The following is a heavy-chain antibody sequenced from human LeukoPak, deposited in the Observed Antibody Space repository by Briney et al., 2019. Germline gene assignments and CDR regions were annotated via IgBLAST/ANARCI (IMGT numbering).Heavy chain of an antibody. Sequence: GGSLRLSCAASGFTVRSNYMSWVRQAPGKGLEWVSVIYSGGGTYYADSVKGRFTISRDNSKNTLYLQMNSLRAEDTAVYYCARDPGLYGDYLHYWGQGTLVTVSS. J-gene: IGHJ4*02. CDR3: ARDPGLYGDYLHY. V-gene: IGHV3-66*01. CDR1: GFTVRSNY. CDR2: IYSGGGT. D-gene: IGHD4-17*01.